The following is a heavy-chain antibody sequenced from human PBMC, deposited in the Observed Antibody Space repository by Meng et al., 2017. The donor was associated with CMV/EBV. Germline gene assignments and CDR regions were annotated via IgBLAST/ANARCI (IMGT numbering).Heavy chain of an antibody. CDR1: GFTFSSYW. CDR3: ASDQPSAYDSSGYYHY. J-gene: IGHJ4*02. V-gene: IGHV3-7*01. Sequence: GESLKFSCAASGFTFSSYWMSWVRQAPGKGLEWVANIKQDGSEKYYVDSVKGRFTISRDNAKNSLYLQMNSLRAEDTAVYYCASDQPSAYDSSGYYHYWGQGTLVTVSS. D-gene: IGHD3-22*01. CDR2: IKQDGSEK.